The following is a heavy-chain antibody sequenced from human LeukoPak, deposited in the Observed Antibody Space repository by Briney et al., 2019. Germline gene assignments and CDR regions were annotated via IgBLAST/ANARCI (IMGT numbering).Heavy chain of an antibody. V-gene: IGHV3-7*04. CDR1: GFNFNSYG. J-gene: IGHJ4*02. Sequence: TGGSLRLSCAASGFNFNSYGMSWVRQAPGKGLECVANIKQDGSEIYFVDSVKGRFTISRDNAKSSLYLQMNSLRGADTAVYYCARVLYGSGGHFFDFWGQGALVTVSS. CDR2: IKQDGSEI. D-gene: IGHD3-10*01. CDR3: ARVLYGSGGHFFDF.